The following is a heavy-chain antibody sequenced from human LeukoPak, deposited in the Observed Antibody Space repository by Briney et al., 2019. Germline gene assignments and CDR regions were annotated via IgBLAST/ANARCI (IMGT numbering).Heavy chain of an antibody. D-gene: IGHD3-3*01. CDR2: INHSGST. CDR1: SGSFSGYY. J-gene: IGHJ5*02. CDR3: ASQYYDFWSGYTKPPVTNWFDP. Sequence: SETLSLTCAVYSGSFSGYYWSWIRQPPGKGLEWIGEINHSGSTNYNPSLKSRVTISVDTSKNQFSLRLSSVTAADTAVYYCASQYYDFWSGYTKPPVTNWFDPWGQGTLVTVSS. V-gene: IGHV4-34*01.